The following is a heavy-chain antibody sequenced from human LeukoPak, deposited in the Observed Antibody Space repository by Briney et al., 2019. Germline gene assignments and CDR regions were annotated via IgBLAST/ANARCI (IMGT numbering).Heavy chain of an antibody. Sequence: GASVKLSCKASGFTFSSYWMHWVRQAPGKGLVWVSRISSDGSSTTYADSVKGRFTISRDNAKNTLYLQMNSLRAEDTAVYYCGRGGKVEQLVLARWGQGSLVTVSS. CDR3: GRGGKVEQLVLAR. D-gene: IGHD6-13*01. CDR2: ISSDGSST. V-gene: IGHV3-74*01. CDR1: GFTFSSYW. J-gene: IGHJ4*02.